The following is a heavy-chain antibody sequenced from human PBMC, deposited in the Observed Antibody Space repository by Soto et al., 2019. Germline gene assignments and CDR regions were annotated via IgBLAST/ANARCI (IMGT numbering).Heavy chain of an antibody. CDR1: GYTFTSYG. V-gene: IGHV1-18*01. D-gene: IGHD2-2*01. CDR2: ISAYNGNT. Sequence: QVQLVQSGAEVKKPGASVKVSCKASGYTFTSYGISWVRQAPGQGLEWMGWISAYNGNTNYAQKLQGRVTMTTDTPTGTAYMERRSLGSDDTAVFYWARASPDILVVPAVMPFDYGAREPWSPSPQ. CDR3: ARASPDILVVPAVMPFDY. J-gene: IGHJ4*02.